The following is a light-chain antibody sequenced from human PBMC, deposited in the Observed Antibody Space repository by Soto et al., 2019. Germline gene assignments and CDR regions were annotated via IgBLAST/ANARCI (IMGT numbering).Light chain of an antibody. CDR1: TGAVTSNHH. J-gene: IGLJ2*01. CDR2: DTS. V-gene: IGLV7-46*01. CDR3: LLSYNAVRV. Sequence: QTVVTQEPSLTVSPGGTATLTCGSSTGAVTSNHHPYWFQQKAGQAPRTLIYDTSNKHSWTPARFSGSLLGDKAALTLSGAQPEDEAQYYCLLSYNAVRVFGGGTKLTVL.